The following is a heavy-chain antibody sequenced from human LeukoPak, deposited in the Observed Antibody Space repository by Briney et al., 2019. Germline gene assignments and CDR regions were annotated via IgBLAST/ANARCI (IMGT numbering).Heavy chain of an antibody. Sequence: ASVKVSCKASGGIFSSYVISWVRQAPGQGLEWMGWINPNSGGTNYAQKFQGRVTMTRDTSISTAYMELSRLRSDDTAVYYCARVANRGYYYMDVWGKGTTVTVSS. CDR2: INPNSGGT. V-gene: IGHV1-2*02. J-gene: IGHJ6*03. CDR3: ARVANRGYYYMDV. CDR1: GGIFSSYV. D-gene: IGHD1-14*01.